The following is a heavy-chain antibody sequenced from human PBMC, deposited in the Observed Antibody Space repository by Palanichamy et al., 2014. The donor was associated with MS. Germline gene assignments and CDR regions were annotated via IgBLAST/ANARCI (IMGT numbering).Heavy chain of an antibody. J-gene: IGHJ4*02. V-gene: IGHV1-3*01. Sequence: QVQLVQSGAEVKKPGASVKVSCKASGYTFTSYAMHWVRQAPGQRLEWMGWINAGNGNTKYSQKFQGRVTITRDTSASTAYMELSSLRSEDTAVYYCATSPLITGTTTAGLFWGQGTLVTVSS. CDR2: INAGNGNT. D-gene: IGHD1-7*01. CDR3: ATSPLITGTTTAGLF. CDR1: GYTFTSYA.